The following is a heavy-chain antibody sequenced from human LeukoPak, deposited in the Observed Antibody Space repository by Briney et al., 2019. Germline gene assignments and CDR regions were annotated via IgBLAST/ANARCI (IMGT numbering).Heavy chain of an antibody. Sequence: MSSETLSLTCTVSGGSISSASYYWSWIRQPAGKGLEWIGRIYTSGSTKYNPSLKSRVTISVDTSKNQFSLKLSSVTAADTAVYYCAREGYHGGNPNWFDPWGQGTLVTVSS. V-gene: IGHV4-61*02. CDR1: GGSISSASYY. D-gene: IGHD4-23*01. CDR2: IYTSGST. CDR3: AREGYHGGNPNWFDP. J-gene: IGHJ5*02.